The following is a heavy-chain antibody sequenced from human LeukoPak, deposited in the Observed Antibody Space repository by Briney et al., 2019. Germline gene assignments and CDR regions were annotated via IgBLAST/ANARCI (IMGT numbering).Heavy chain of an antibody. CDR3: ARCYYGSGNYRKSDY. CDR1: GYTLTNHY. V-gene: IGHV1-46*01. D-gene: IGHD3-10*01. J-gene: IGHJ4*02. CDR2: INPSGGST. Sequence: ASVKVSCKASGYTLTNHYMHWVRQAPGQGLEWMGQINPSGGSTTYAQKFQGRVTMTRDTSTSTVYMELSSLEPEDTAVYYCARCYYGSGNYRKSDYWGQGTLVTVSS.